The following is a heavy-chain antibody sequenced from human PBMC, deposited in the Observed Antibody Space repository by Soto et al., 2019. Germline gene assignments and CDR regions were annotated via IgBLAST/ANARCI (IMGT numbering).Heavy chain of an antibody. CDR1: GFAFSTYA. J-gene: IGHJ6*02. CDR2: ISGSGGSS. Sequence: PGGSLRLSCAASGFAFSTYAMTWVRQAPGKGLEWVSVISGSGGSSYYAASVKGRFTISRDNSKNTLYLRMNGLRAEDTALYYCAKVTKRAAAGRYEYYKYGMDVWGQGTTVTVSS. CDR3: AKVTKRAAAGRYEYYKYGMDV. D-gene: IGHD6-13*01. V-gene: IGHV3-23*01.